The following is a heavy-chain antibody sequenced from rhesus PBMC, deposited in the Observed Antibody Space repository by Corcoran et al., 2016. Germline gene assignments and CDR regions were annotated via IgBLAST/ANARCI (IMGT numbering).Heavy chain of an antibody. J-gene: IGHJ4*01. V-gene: IGHV4-65*01. CDR2: IRCGSGST. CDR3: ARDQGIANFDY. CDR1: GGSISSRNW. D-gene: IGHD6-13*01. Sequence: QVQLQASGAGLVKTSETLSLTCAVSGGSISSRNWGSWIRQPPGKGLAWIGYIRCGSGSTYYHPSLKSRVPLSPDTSKNQFSLKLSSVTAADTAVYYCARDQGIANFDYWGQGVLVTVSS.